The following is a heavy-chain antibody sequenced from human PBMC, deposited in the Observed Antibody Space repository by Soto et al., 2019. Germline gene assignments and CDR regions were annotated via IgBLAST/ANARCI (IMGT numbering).Heavy chain of an antibody. CDR1: GFSFSIYS. J-gene: IGHJ3*02. D-gene: IGHD3-10*01. CDR3: AKDRGGSGAFDI. V-gene: IGHV3-48*01. CDR2: ISPAGSSI. Sequence: EGQLVEFGGGLVKPGGSLRLSCAASGFSFSIYSYNWVRQAPGKGLEWLSYISPAGSSIYYADSVTGRFTISRDSARESVYLQMNSLRAEDTAVYYCAKDRGGSGAFDIWGQGTMVTVSS.